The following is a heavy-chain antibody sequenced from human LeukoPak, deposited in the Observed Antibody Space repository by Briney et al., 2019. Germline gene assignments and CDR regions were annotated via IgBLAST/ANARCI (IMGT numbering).Heavy chain of an antibody. Sequence: GGSLRLSCAASGFTFSSYAMSWVRQAPGKGLEWVSAISGSGGSTYYADSVKGRFTISRDNSMNTLYLQMNSLRAEDTAVYYCAKTSGLYDLGPWGQGTLVTVSS. V-gene: IGHV3-23*01. CDR1: GFTFSSYA. CDR3: AKTSGLYDLGP. CDR2: ISGSGGST. J-gene: IGHJ5*02. D-gene: IGHD3-3*01.